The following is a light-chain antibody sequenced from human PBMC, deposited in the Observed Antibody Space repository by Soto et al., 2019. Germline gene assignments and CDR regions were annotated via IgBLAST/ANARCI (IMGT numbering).Light chain of an antibody. CDR2: DAS. CDR1: QRCFYSSNNRNY. CDR3: QQYNNFSPWP. V-gene: IGKV1-5*01. Sequence: DIVLTQSPDSLAVSLGERATINCKSSQRCFYSSNNRNYLGWYQQKPGKAPKLLIYDASSLESGVPSRFSGSRSGTEFTLTISSLQPDDFATYYCQQYNNFSPWPFGQGTKVDIK. J-gene: IGKJ1*01.